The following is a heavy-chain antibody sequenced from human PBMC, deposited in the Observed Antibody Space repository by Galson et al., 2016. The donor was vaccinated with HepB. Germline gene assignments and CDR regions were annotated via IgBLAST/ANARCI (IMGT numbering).Heavy chain of an antibody. D-gene: IGHD6-25*01. Sequence: SLRLSCAASGFTFSNYAMTWVRQAPGKGLEWVSAISGSGGVKYYADSVKGRFTFSRDNTKNTGFLQMSSLRVEETAIYYCAKSLSASHGLDVWGQGTTVTVSS. V-gene: IGHV3-23*01. J-gene: IGHJ6*02. CDR3: AKSLSASHGLDV. CDR1: GFTFSNYA. CDR2: ISGSGGVK.